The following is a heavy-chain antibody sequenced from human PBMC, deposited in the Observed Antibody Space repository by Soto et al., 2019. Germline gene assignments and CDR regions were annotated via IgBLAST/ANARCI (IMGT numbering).Heavy chain of an antibody. CDR3: ARDRGNNWNDVNYYYGMDV. Sequence: QVQLVQSGAEVKKPGASVKVSCKASGYTFTSYGISWVRQAPGQGLEWMGWISAYNGNTNYAQKRQGRVTMTTDTSTSTAYMELRSLRSDDTAVYYCARDRGNNWNDVNYYYGMDVWGQGTTVTVSS. CDR2: ISAYNGNT. J-gene: IGHJ6*02. D-gene: IGHD1-1*01. CDR1: GYTFTSYG. V-gene: IGHV1-18*01.